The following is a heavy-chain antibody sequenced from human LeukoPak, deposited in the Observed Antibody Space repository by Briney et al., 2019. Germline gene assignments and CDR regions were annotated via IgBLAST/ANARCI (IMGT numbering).Heavy chain of an antibody. CDR2: IHYSGTT. J-gene: IGHJ4*02. V-gene: IGHV4-59*01. D-gene: IGHD2-15*01. CDR3: AREGYCSGGSCYWD. CDR1: GGSISDDY. Sequence: SETLSLTCTVSGGSISDDYWSWLRQPPGEGLEWIAYIHYSGTTNYNPSLKSRVTISIDTSKKQFSLKVSSVTAADTAVYYCAREGYCSGGSCYWDWGQGTLVTVSS.